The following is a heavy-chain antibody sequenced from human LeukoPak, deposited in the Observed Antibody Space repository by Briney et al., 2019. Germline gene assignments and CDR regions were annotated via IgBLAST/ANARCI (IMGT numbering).Heavy chain of an antibody. CDR2: INHGGST. Sequence: SETLSLTCAVYGGSFSGYYWSWIRQPPGKGLEWIGEINHGGSTNYNPSLKSRVTISVDTSKKQFSLKLSSVTAADTAMYYCASPWGYGSGIWGQGTLVTVSS. D-gene: IGHD3-10*01. J-gene: IGHJ4*02. V-gene: IGHV4-34*01. CDR1: GGSFSGYY. CDR3: ASPWGYGSGI.